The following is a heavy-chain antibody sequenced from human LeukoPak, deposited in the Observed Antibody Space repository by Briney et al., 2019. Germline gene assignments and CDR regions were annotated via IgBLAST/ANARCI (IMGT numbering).Heavy chain of an antibody. V-gene: IGHV3-74*01. Sequence: GGSLRLSCAASGFIFSSYAMSWVRQAPGRGLEWVSRINSDGSSTIYADSVEGRFTVSRDNAKNTLYLQIDSLRAEDTAVYFCARGPSYSSSWFGLDYWGQGTRVIVSS. J-gene: IGHJ4*02. CDR3: ARGPSYSSSWFGLDY. CDR1: GFIFSSYA. CDR2: INSDGSST. D-gene: IGHD6-13*01.